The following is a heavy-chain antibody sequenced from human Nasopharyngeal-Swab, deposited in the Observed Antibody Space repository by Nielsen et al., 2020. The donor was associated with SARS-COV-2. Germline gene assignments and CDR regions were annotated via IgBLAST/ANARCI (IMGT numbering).Heavy chain of an antibody. Sequence: GESLKISCPASGFSFISYSIHWVLQAPGKVHVCVAVISSDGSNKYYADSVKGRFTISRDNSKNTLYLQMNRLRAEDTAVYCAREGVAATPYCDYWGQGTLVTVSS. CDR1: GFSFISYS. D-gene: IGHD2-15*01. CDR3: AREGVAATPYCDY. CDR2: ISSDGSNK. J-gene: IGHJ4*02. V-gene: IGHV3-30-3*01.